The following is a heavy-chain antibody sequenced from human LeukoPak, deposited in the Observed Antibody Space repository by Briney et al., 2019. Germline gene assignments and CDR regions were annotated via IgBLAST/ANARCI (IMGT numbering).Heavy chain of an antibody. V-gene: IGHV3-21*01. Sequence: GGSLRLSCAASGFTFSSYSMNWVRQAPGKGLEWVSSISSSSGYIYYADSVRGRFTISRDNAKNSLYLQMNSLRAEDTAVYHCASSNTMVRGVMYYFDSWGQGTLVTVSS. CDR2: ISSSSGYI. CDR1: GFTFSSYS. D-gene: IGHD3-10*01. CDR3: ASSNTMVRGVMYYFDS. J-gene: IGHJ4*02.